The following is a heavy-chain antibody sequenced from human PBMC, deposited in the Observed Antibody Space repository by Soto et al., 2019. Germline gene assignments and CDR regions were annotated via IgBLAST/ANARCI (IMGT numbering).Heavy chain of an antibody. CDR1: GGSFSGYY. Sequence: SETLSLTCAVYGGSFSGYYWSWIRQPPGKGLEWIGEINHSGSTNYNPSLKSRVTISVDTSKNQFSLKLSSVTAADTAVYYCARVKYYDFWSGYYAPYYYGMDVWGQGTTVTVSS. D-gene: IGHD3-3*01. CDR3: ARVKYYDFWSGYYAPYYYGMDV. CDR2: INHSGST. V-gene: IGHV4-34*01. J-gene: IGHJ6*02.